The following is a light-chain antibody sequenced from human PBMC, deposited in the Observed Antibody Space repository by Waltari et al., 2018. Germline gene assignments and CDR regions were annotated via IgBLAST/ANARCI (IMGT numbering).Light chain of an antibody. CDR1: QSVSSY. J-gene: IGKJ1*01. Sequence: EIVLTQSPATLSLSPGARATLPCRASQSVSSYLAWYQQKPGQAPRLLIYDAANRATGIPAGFSGSGSGTDFTLPISSLEPEDFAVYYCQQRSNLPPWTFGQGTKVEIK. CDR3: QQRSNLPPWT. CDR2: DAA. V-gene: IGKV3-11*01.